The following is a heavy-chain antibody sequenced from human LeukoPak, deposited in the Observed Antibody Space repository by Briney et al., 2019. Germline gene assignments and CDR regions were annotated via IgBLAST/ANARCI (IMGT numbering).Heavy chain of an antibody. CDR1: GYTFTGYY. J-gene: IGHJ4*02. V-gene: IGHV1-2*02. CDR2: INPNSGGT. D-gene: IGHD6-13*01. CDR3: ARDRVAAAVYYFDY. Sequence: VASVKVSCKASGYTFTGYYMHWVRQAPGQGLEWMGWINPNSGGTNYAQKFQGRVTMTRDTSISTAYMELSRLRSDDTAVYYCARDRVAAAVYYFDYWGQGTLVTVSS.